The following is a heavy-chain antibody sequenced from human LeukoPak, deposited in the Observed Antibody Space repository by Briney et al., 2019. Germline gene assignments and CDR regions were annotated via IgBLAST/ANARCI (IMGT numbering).Heavy chain of an antibody. V-gene: IGHV1-69*04. CDR3: AEDDSGYDSRRNNWFDP. CDR2: IIPILGIA. CDR1: GGTFSSYA. D-gene: IGHD5-12*01. J-gene: IGHJ5*02. Sequence: ASVPVSCKASGGTFSSYAISWVRQAPGQGLEWMGRIIPILGIANYAQQFQGRVTITADKSTSTAYMELSSLRSEDTAVYYCAEDDSGYDSRRNNWFDPWGQGTLVTVS.